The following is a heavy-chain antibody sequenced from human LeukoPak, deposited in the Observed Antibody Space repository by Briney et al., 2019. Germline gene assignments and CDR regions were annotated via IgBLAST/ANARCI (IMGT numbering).Heavy chain of an antibody. V-gene: IGHV3-7*01. D-gene: IGHD3-3*01. Sequence: GGSLRLSCAASRFTFSSYWMSWVRQAPGKGLEWVANIKQDGSEKYYVDSVKGRFTISRDNSKNTLYLQMNSLRAEDTAVYYCARDRLNRITIFGVVSDAFDIWGQGTMVTVSS. CDR1: RFTFSSYW. CDR3: ARDRLNRITIFGVVSDAFDI. J-gene: IGHJ3*02. CDR2: IKQDGSEK.